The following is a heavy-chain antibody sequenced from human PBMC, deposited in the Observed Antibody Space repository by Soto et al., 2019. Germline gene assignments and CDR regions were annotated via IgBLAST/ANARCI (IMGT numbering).Heavy chain of an antibody. CDR2: IDPRDSYT. CDR1: GYTFTTFW. D-gene: IGHD2-2*01. CDR3: ASLYCSSSTCDSWFDP. J-gene: IGHJ5*02. Sequence: GESLKISCAGFGYTFTTFWISWVRQMPGRGLEWMGRIDPRDSYTNYSPSFQGHVTISADKSISTAYLQWGSLKASDTAMYYCASLYCSSSTCDSWFDPWGPGTLVTVSS. V-gene: IGHV5-10-1*01.